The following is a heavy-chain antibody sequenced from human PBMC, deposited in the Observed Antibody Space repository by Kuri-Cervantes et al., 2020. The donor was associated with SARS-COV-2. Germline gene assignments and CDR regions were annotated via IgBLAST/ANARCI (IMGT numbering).Heavy chain of an antibody. J-gene: IGHJ3*02. V-gene: IGHV4-34*01. CDR1: NFSISSLYY. CDR2: INHSGST. D-gene: IGHD7-27*01. Sequence: ESLKISCTASNFSISSLYYWGWIRQPPGKGLEWIGEINHSGSTNYNPSLKSRVTISVDTSKNQFSLKLSSVTAADTAVYYCARVTGDLGFGAFDIWGQGTTVTVSS. CDR3: ARVTGDLGFGAFDI.